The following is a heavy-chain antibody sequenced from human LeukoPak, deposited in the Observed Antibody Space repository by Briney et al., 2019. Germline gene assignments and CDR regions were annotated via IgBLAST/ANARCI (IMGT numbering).Heavy chain of an antibody. D-gene: IGHD2-2*01. CDR2: INPDTGVT. Sequence: ASVKVSCKASGYTFTGHFIFWVRQSPGQQLELMAWINPDTGVTNYAQKFQGRVTVASDTSISTAYLDISRLTSDDTALYYCSREASCDSTSCPRDYWGQGTLVTVSS. V-gene: IGHV1-2*02. CDR3: SREASCDSTSCPRDY. J-gene: IGHJ4*02. CDR1: GYTFTGHF.